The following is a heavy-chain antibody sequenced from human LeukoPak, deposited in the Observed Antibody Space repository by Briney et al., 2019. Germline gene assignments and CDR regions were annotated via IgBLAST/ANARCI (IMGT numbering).Heavy chain of an antibody. D-gene: IGHD3-10*01. V-gene: IGHV3-53*05. CDR2: IYSGGST. CDR1: GFTVSSDY. J-gene: IGHJ6*02. CDR3: AQGGSEIYYFYHGMDV. Sequence: PGGSLRLSCAASGFTVSSDYMSWVRQAPGKGLEWVAAIYSGGSTYYADSVRGRFTISRDNSKNTLYLQMNSLRSDDTAVYYCAQGGSEIYYFYHGMDVWGRGTTVTVSS.